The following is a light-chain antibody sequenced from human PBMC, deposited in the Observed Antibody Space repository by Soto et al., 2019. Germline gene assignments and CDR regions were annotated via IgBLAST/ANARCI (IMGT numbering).Light chain of an antibody. Sequence: QSVLTPPPSVSAAPGQKVTISCSGSSSNIGNNYVSWYQQLPGTAPKLLIYENNKRPSGIPDRFSGSKSGTSATLGITGLQTGDEADYYCGTWDSSLSAGGVFGTGTKLTVL. V-gene: IGLV1-51*02. CDR2: ENN. CDR3: GTWDSSLSAGGV. J-gene: IGLJ1*01. CDR1: SSNIGNNY.